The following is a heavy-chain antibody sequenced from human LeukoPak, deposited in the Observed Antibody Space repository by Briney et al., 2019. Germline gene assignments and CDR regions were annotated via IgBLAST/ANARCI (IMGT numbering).Heavy chain of an antibody. J-gene: IGHJ5*02. CDR1: GFTFSSYS. CDR2: ISSSSRYI. V-gene: IGHV3-21*01. Sequence: PGGSLRLSCAASGFTFSSYSMNWVRPAPGKGLEWVSSISSSSRYIYYADSVKGRFTISRDNAKNSLYLQMNSLRAEDTAVYYCARDLGSSWCRFDPWGQGTLVTVSS. D-gene: IGHD6-13*01. CDR3: ARDLGSSWCRFDP.